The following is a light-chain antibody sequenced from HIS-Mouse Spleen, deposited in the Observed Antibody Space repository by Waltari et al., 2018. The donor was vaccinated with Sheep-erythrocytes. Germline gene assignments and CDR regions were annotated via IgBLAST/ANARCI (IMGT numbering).Light chain of an antibody. V-gene: IGLV2-14*02. CDR3: QAWDSSTVV. CDR1: SSDVGSYNL. Sequence: QSALTQPASVSGSPGQSITISCTGTSSDVGSYNLVSRYQQHPVKAPKLMIYEGSKRPSGIPERFSGSNSGNTATLTISGTQAMDEADYYCQAWDSSTVVFGGGTKLTVL. J-gene: IGLJ2*01. CDR2: EGS.